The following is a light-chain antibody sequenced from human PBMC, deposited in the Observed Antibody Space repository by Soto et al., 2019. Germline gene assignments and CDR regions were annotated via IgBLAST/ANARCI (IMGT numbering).Light chain of an antibody. V-gene: IGKV1-39*01. CDR1: QSISSY. CDR3: QQSYRPPRT. J-gene: IGKJ2*01. CDR2: AAS. Sequence: DIQMTQSPSSLSASVGDRVTITCRASQSISSYLNWYQQKPGKAPKLLIYAASSLQSGVPSRFSGSGSGTDFTLTISSLQPEDFSTYYCQQSYRPPRTFGQGTKLEIK.